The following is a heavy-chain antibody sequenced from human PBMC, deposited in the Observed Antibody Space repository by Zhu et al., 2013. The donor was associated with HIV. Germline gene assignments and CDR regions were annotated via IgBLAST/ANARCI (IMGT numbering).Heavy chain of an antibody. V-gene: IGHV1-18*01. CDR1: GYTFTRYG. CDR3: ARDPYSSSWPSDYYYGMDV. J-gene: IGHJ6*02. Sequence: QVQLVQSGAEVKKPGASVKVSCKASGYTFTRYGISWVRQAPGQGLEWMGWISAYNGNTHYARKLQARVTMTTDTSTSTAYMELSSLRSEDTAVYYCARDPYSSSWPSDYYYGMDVWGQGTTVTVSS. D-gene: IGHD6-13*01. CDR2: ISAYNGNT.